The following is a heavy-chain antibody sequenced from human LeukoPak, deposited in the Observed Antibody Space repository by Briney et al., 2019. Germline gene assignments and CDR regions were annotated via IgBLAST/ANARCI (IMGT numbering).Heavy chain of an antibody. CDR1: GFTFSSYS. CDR2: ISSGGKYI. V-gene: IGHV3-21*01. Sequence: GGSLRLSCAASGFTFSSYSMNWVRQAPGKGLEWVSAISSGGKYIYYADLVKGRFTISRDNAKNSLYLQMNSLRAEDTAVYYCARDGHRWLVHDYWGQGTLVTVSS. D-gene: IGHD6-19*01. J-gene: IGHJ4*02. CDR3: ARDGHRWLVHDY.